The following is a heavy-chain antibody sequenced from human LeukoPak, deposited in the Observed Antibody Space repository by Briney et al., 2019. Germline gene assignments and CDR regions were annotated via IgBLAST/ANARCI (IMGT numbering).Heavy chain of an antibody. J-gene: IGHJ4*02. CDR1: GGTFSSYA. V-gene: IGHV1-69*04. Sequence: SVKVSCKASGGTFSSYAISRVRQAPGQGLEWMGRIIPILGIANYAQKFQGRVTITADKSTSTAYMELSSLRSEDTAVYYCARAPREGYYGSGSLVDYWGQGTLVTVSS. CDR3: ARAPREGYYGSGSLVDY. D-gene: IGHD3-10*01. CDR2: IIPILGIA.